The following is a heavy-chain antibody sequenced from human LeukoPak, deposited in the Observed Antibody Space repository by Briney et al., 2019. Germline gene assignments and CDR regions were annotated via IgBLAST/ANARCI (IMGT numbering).Heavy chain of an antibody. J-gene: IGHJ6*03. CDR3: ARQYGSGSYWIDYYYYMDV. D-gene: IGHD3-10*01. CDR2: ISYDGSSK. V-gene: IGHV3-30*04. CDR1: GFTFSTYA. Sequence: GGSLRLSCAASGFTFSTYAMHWVRQAPGKGLEWVAVISYDGSSKYYADSVKGRFTISRDNAKNSLYLQMNSLRAEDTAVYYCARQYGSGSYWIDYYYYMDVWGKGTTVTISS.